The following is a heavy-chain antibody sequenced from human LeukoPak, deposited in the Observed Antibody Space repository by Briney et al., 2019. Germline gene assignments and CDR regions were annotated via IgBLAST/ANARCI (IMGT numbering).Heavy chain of an antibody. D-gene: IGHD2-2*02. J-gene: IGHJ4*02. Sequence: SQTLSLTCTVSGGSISSGDYYWSWIRQPPGKGLEWIGYIYYSGSTYYNPSLKSRVTISVDTSKNQFSLKLSSVTAAGTAVYYCARGVYQLLYPDYWGQGTLVTVSS. CDR2: IYYSGST. CDR1: GGSISSGDYY. V-gene: IGHV4-30-4*01. CDR3: ARGVYQLLYPDY.